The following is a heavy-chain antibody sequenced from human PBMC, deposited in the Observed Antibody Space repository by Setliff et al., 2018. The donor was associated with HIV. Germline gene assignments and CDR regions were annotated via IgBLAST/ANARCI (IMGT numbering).Heavy chain of an antibody. V-gene: IGHV3-23*01. J-gene: IGHJ6*02. D-gene: IGHD5-18*01. CDR1: GFTFSRYD. Sequence: PGGSLRLSCSASGFTFSRYDMSWVRQTQGMKLEWVSTISGSDNITYYKDSVKGRFTVSRDNSNNTLFLQMNSLKTEDTAVYYCTTGPAYSFGNQFYYGIDVWGQGTTVTVSS. CDR2: ISGSDNIT. CDR3: TTGPAYSFGNQFYYGIDV.